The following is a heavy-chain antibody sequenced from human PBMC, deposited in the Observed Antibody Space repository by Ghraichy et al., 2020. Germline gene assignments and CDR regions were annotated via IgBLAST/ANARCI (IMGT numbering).Heavy chain of an antibody. CDR3: ARGSTVVRFYYYDGMDV. V-gene: IGHV3-48*02. Sequence: GGSLRLSCVGSGFTLSSYSMNWVRQSPGKGLEWVSYITICSRTISYADSVKGRFTISRDNAQNSLYLQMNSLRDEDTAVYYCARGSTVVRFYYYDGMDVWGQGTTVTVSS. D-gene: IGHD4-23*01. J-gene: IGHJ6*02. CDR1: GFTLSSYS. CDR2: ITICSRTI.